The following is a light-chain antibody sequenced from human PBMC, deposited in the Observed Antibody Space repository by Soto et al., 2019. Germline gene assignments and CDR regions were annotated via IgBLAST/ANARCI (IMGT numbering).Light chain of an antibody. Sequence: DIQMTQSPSTLSASVGDRVTITCRARQSISVWLAWYQQKAGKAPNLLIYKASRLESGVPSRFSGSGSEIEFTLTISGLQPGDSATYYCQQYHSYSPTFGQGTKVEVK. V-gene: IGKV1-5*03. CDR2: KAS. CDR3: QQYHSYSPT. CDR1: QSISVW. J-gene: IGKJ1*01.